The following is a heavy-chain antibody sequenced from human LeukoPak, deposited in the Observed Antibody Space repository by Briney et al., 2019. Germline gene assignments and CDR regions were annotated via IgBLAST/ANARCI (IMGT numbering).Heavy chain of an antibody. CDR3: AKKDNGNYFNFDY. D-gene: IGHD2/OR15-2a*01. J-gene: IGHJ4*02. V-gene: IGHV3-66*01. CDR2: IYSGGNT. CDR1: GFTINNNY. Sequence: GWSLRLSCAASGFTINNNYMNWVRQAPGKGLEWVSVIYSGGNTYYADSVKGRFTISRDNSKNTLYLQMNSLRAEDTAVYYCAKKDNGNYFNFDYWGQGTLVTVSS.